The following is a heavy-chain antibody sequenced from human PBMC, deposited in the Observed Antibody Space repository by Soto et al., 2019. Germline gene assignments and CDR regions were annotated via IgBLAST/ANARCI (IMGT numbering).Heavy chain of an antibody. J-gene: IGHJ3*02. V-gene: IGHV1-69*04. D-gene: IGHD6-19*01. CDR2: IIPILGIA. CDR1: GGTFSSYT. CDR3: ARDIIAVAGNAFDI. Sequence: SVKVSCKASGGTFSSYTISWVRQAPGQGLEWMGRIIPILGIANYAQKFQGRVTITADKSTSTAYMELSSLRSEDTAVYYCARDIIAVAGNAFDIWGQGTMVNVSS.